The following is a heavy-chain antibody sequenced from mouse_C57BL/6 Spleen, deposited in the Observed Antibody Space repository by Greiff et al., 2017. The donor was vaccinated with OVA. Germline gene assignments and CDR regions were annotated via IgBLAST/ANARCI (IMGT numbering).Heavy chain of an antibody. CDR3: TRGSTTVVEGAWFAY. V-gene: IGHV5-9-1*02. D-gene: IGHD1-1*01. CDR1: GFTFSSYA. Sequence: EVHLVESGEGLVKPGGSLKLSCAASGFTFSSYAMSWVRQTPEKRLEWVAYISSGGDYIYYADTVKGRFTISRDNARNTLYLQMSSLKSEDTAMYYCTRGSTTVVEGAWFAYWGQGTLVTVSA. J-gene: IGHJ3*01. CDR2: ISSGGDYI.